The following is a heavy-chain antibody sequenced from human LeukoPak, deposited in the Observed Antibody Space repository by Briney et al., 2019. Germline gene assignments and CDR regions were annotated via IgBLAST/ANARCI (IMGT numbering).Heavy chain of an antibody. J-gene: IGHJ4*02. CDR2: ISWNSGSI. CDR1: GFTFDDYA. Sequence: GGSLRLSCAASGFTFDDYAMHWVRQAPGKGLEWVSGISWNSGSIGYADSVKGRFTISRDNAKNSLYLQMNSLRAEDTALYYCAKDRASSSWALDYWGQGTLVTVSS. V-gene: IGHV3-9*01. CDR3: AKDRASSSWALDY. D-gene: IGHD6-13*01.